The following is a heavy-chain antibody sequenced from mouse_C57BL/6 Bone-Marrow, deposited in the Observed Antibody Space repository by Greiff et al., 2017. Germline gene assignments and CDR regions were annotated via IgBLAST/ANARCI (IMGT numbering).Heavy chain of an antibody. D-gene: IGHD2-4*01. J-gene: IGHJ2*01. CDR3: ARGAMITTRAHYFDY. Sequence: DVKLQESGPGLVKPSQSLSLTCSVTGYSITSGYYWNWIRQFPGNKLEWMGYISYDGSNNYNPSLKNRISITRDTSKNQFFLKLNSVTTEDTATYYCARGAMITTRAHYFDYWCQGTTLTVSS. V-gene: IGHV3-6*01. CDR1: GYSITSGYY. CDR2: ISYDGSN.